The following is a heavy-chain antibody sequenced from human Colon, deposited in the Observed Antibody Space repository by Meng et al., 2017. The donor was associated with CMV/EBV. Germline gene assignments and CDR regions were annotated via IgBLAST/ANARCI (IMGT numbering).Heavy chain of an antibody. V-gene: IGHV3-66*02. CDR2: LYTGGDT. D-gene: IGHD1-1*01. CDR1: GFTLSDDL. CDR3: AKTTDSTLLYYYYGMDV. Sequence: GESLKISCAASGFTLSDDLMTWVRQAPGKGLEWVSALYTGGDTHYADSVKGRFTISRDNSRNTLHLQINGLRADDTAVYYCAKTTDSTLLYYYYGMDVWGQGTTVTVSS. J-gene: IGHJ6*02.